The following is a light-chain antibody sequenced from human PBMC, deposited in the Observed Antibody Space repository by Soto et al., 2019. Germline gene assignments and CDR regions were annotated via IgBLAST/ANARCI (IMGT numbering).Light chain of an antibody. CDR2: DVS. J-gene: IGLJ2*01. V-gene: IGLV2-11*01. CDR1: RSDVGGYNY. Sequence: QSALTQPRSVSGSPGQSVTISCTGTRSDVGGYNYVSWYQQQPGKAPKLMIYDVSKRPSGVPDRFSGSKSGNTASLTISGLQAEDEADYYCCSYAGSYTLVFGGGTKVTVL. CDR3: CSYAGSYTLV.